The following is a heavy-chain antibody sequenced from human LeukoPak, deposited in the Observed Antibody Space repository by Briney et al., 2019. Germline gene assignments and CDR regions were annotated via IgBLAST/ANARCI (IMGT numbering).Heavy chain of an antibody. J-gene: IGHJ4*02. CDR1: GFTFSGYG. CDR2: ISSSSSYI. V-gene: IGHV3-21*01. CDR3: AREIWTGTTSGTDY. Sequence: GGSLRLSCAASGFTFSGYGMNWVRQAPGKGLEWVSSISSSSSYIYYADSVKGRFTVSRDNAKNSLYLQMNSLRAEDTAVYYCAREIWTGTTSGTDYWGQGTLVTVSS. D-gene: IGHD1-7*01.